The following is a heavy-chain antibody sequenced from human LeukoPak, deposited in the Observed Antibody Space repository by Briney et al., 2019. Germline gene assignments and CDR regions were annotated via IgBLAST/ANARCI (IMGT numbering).Heavy chain of an antibody. V-gene: IGHV3-23*01. CDR1: GFTFSSYA. CDR3: AKPHSSGYYFPTFDP. Sequence: GGSLRLSCAASGFTFSSYAMSWVRQAPGKGLEWVSAISGSGGSTYYADSVKGRFTISRDNSKNTLYLQMNSLRAEDTAVYYCAKPHSSGYYFPTFDPWGQGTLVTVSS. CDR2: ISGSGGST. D-gene: IGHD3-22*01. J-gene: IGHJ5*02.